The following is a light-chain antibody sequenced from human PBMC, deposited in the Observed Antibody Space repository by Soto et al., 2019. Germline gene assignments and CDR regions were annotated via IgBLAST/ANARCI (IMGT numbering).Light chain of an antibody. V-gene: IGKV1-39*01. CDR2: AAS. CDR1: QSITNY. J-gene: IGKJ4*01. CDR3: HQSFTTPRLT. Sequence: DIQMTQSPSSLSASVGDRVTITCRASQSITNYLNWYQQKPGKAPKLLIYAASSLQSGVPSRFSGSGSGTDFTLTISSLQPEDVATYYCHQSFTTPRLTFGGGTKAEIK.